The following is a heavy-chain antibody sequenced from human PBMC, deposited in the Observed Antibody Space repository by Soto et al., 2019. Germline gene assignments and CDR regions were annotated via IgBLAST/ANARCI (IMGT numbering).Heavy chain of an antibody. CDR3: AVDLEGYYYDSSGYLFSRY. D-gene: IGHD3-22*01. CDR2: IVVGSGNT. V-gene: IGHV1-58*01. Sequence: SVKVSCKASGFTFTSSAVQWVRQARGQRLEWIGWIVVGSGNTNYAQKFQERVTITRDMSTSTAYMELSSLRSEDTAVYYCAVDLEGYYYDSSGYLFSRYWGQGTLVTV. CDR1: GFTFTSSA. J-gene: IGHJ4*02.